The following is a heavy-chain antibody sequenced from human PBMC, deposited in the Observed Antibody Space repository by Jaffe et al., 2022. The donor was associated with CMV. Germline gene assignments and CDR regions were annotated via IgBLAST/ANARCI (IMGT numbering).Heavy chain of an antibody. Sequence: QLQLQESGPGLVKPSETLSLTCTVSGGSISSSSYYWGWIRQPPGKGLEWIGSIYYSGSTYYNPSLKSRVTISVDTSKNQFSLKLSSVTAADTAVYYCARHDSSSWLSWFDPWGQGTLVTVSS. J-gene: IGHJ5*02. CDR1: GGSISSSSYY. D-gene: IGHD6-13*01. CDR2: IYYSGST. V-gene: IGHV4-39*01. CDR3: ARHDSSSWLSWFDP.